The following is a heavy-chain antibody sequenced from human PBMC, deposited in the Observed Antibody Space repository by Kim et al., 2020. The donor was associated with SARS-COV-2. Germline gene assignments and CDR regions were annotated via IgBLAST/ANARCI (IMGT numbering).Heavy chain of an antibody. D-gene: IGHD6-13*01. CDR2: IYYSGST. CDR3: ARLRRAAGYGFWDY. V-gene: IGHV4-59*08. CDR1: GGSISSYY. J-gene: IGHJ4*02. Sequence: SETLSLTCTVSGGSISSYYWSWIRQPPGKGLEWIGYIYYSGSTNYNPSLKSRVTISVDTSKNQFSLKLSSVTAADTAVYYCARLRRAAGYGFWDYWGQGTLVTVSS.